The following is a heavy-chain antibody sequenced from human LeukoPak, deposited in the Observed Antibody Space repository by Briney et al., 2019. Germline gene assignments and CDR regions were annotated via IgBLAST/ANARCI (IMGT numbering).Heavy chain of an antibody. V-gene: IGHV1-46*01. D-gene: IGHD3-9*01. Sequence: ASVKVSCKASGYSSTSYYMNWVRQAPGQGLEWMGTINPSGGSTSYAQKFQGRVTMTRDTSTSTVYLELSSLRFEDTAVYYCARERLVGWGDDACDIWGQGTMVTVSS. CDR3: ARERLVGWGDDACDI. J-gene: IGHJ3*02. CDR2: INPSGGST. CDR1: GYSSTSYY.